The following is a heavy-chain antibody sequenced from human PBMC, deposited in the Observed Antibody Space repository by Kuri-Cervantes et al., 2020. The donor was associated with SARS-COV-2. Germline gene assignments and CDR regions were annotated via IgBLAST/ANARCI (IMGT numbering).Heavy chain of an antibody. D-gene: IGHD3-22*01. CDR1: GFNFRTYG. V-gene: IGHV3-30*18. CDR2: ISFDGSNK. J-gene: IGHJ5*02. Sequence: GESLKISCAASGFNFRTYGLHWVRQAPGKGLEWVALISFDGSNKYYADSVKGRFTMSRDNSKNTLHLQMSGLRTENTTVYYCAKKCRVMIIKVVMVVDLNWFDPWGQGILVTVSS. CDR3: AKKCRVMIIKVVMVVDLNWFDP.